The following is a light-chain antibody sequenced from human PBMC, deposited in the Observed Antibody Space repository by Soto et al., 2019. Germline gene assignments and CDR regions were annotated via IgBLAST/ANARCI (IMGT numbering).Light chain of an antibody. J-gene: IGLJ3*02. CDR2: DVS. V-gene: IGLV2-11*01. CDR3: CSYAGSYTLV. Sequence: QSALTKPRSVSGSPGQSVTISCTGTSSDVGGYNYVSWYQQHPGKAPKLMIYDVSKRPSGVPDRFSGSKSGNTASLTISGLHAEDEADYYCCSYAGSYTLVFGGGTKVTVL. CDR1: SSDVGGYNY.